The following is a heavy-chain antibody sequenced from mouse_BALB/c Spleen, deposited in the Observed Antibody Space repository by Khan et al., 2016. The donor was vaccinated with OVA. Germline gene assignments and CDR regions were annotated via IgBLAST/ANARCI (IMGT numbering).Heavy chain of an antibody. CDR1: GYSFTDYN. D-gene: IGHD1-1*01. V-gene: IGHV1S135*01. CDR3: ARMINTTDCYAMDC. J-gene: IGHJ4*01. CDR2: IDPYTGGT. Sequence: VQLQQSGPELVKPGASVKVSCKASGYSFTDYNMYWVKQSHGKSLEWIGYIDPYTGGTTYNQKLKGKVTLTVDKSSSTAFMHLNSLTSEDCAVYFCARMINTTDCYAMDCWGQGTSVTVSS.